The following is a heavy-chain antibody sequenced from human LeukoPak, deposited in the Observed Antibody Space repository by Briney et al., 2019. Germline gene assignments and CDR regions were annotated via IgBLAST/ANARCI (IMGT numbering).Heavy chain of an antibody. CDR1: GFTFEDYA. CDR2: LSWNSGHI. J-gene: IGHJ4*02. Sequence: GGSLRLSCAASGFTFEDYAMHWVRQAPGKGLEWVSGLSWNSGHIGYADSVKGRFTISRDNAKNSLYLQMNSLRAEDTAVYYCARDSPYSSGWYYWGQGTLVTVSS. D-gene: IGHD6-19*01. V-gene: IGHV3-9*01. CDR3: ARDSPYSSGWYY.